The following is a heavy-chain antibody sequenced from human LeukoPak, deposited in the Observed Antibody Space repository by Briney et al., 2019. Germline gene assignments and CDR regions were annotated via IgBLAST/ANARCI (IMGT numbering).Heavy chain of an antibody. D-gene: IGHD3-16*02. CDR3: ARVAKAFGGVIVSYPGDY. J-gene: IGHJ4*02. CDR1: GFTFSSYA. V-gene: IGHV3-30-3*01. Sequence: GRSLRHSCAASGFTFSSYAMHWVRQAPGKGLEWVAVISYDGSNKYYADSVKGRFTISRDNSKNTLYLQMNSLRAEDTAVYYCARVAKAFGGVIVSYPGDYWGQGTLVTVSS. CDR2: ISYDGSNK.